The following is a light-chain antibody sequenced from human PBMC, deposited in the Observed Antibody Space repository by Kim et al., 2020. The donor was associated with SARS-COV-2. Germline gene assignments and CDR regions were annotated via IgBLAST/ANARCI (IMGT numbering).Light chain of an antibody. CDR3: CAYAGTYTWV. CDR2: DVS. Sequence: QSALTQPRSVSGSAGQSVTISCTGTRRDVGSYDYVSWYQHHPGKAPKLTIFDVSKRPSGVPDRFSGSKSGITASLTISGLQAEDEADYYCCAYAGTYTWVFGGGTQLTVL. CDR1: RRDVGSYDY. J-gene: IGLJ3*02. V-gene: IGLV2-11*01.